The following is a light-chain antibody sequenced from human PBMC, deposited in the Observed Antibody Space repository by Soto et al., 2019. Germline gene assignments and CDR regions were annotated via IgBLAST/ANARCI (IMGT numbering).Light chain of an antibody. CDR2: GTS. Sequence: EIVLTQSPGTLSLSPGERATLSCRASQSVSISYLAWYQQKPGQAPRLLIFGTSSRATGISDRFSGSGSGTDFTLTISRLEPEDFAVYYCQQYGSSPWTFGQGTKVEI. CDR3: QQYGSSPWT. J-gene: IGKJ1*01. V-gene: IGKV3-20*01. CDR1: QSVSISY.